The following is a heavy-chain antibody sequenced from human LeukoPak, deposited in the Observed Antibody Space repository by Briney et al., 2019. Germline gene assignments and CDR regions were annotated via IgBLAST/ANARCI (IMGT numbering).Heavy chain of an antibody. CDR2: ISGSGSTL. D-gene: IGHD1-14*01. CDR3: ANFKPPAPDALDI. J-gene: IGHJ3*02. Sequence: PGGSLRLSCAASGFTFSTYSMNWVRQAPGKGLEWISYISGSGSTLYYADSVKGRFTTSRDNAQNLVYLQMNSLRAEDTGVYYCANFKPPAPDALDIWGQGTLITVSS. V-gene: IGHV3-48*01. CDR1: GFTFSTYS.